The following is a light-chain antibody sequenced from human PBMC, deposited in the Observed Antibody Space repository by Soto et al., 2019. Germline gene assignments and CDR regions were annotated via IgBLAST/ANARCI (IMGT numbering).Light chain of an antibody. CDR2: PAS. J-gene: IGKJ1*01. Sequence: DIQMTQSPSSLSASVGDRVTITCRASQGISNYLAWYQQKPGKVPNPLIYPASTLQAGVPSRFSGSGSGTDFTLTISSLQPEDVATYYCQKYDGAPWTFGQGNKVEIK. CDR3: QKYDGAPWT. CDR1: QGISNY. V-gene: IGKV1-27*01.